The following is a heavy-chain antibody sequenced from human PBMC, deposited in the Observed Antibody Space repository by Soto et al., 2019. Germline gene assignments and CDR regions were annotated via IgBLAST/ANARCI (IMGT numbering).Heavy chain of an antibody. CDR1: GYTFTSYY. CDR2: INPSGGST. Sequence: GASVKVSCKASGYTFTSYYMHWVRQAPGQGLEWMGIINPSGGSTSYAQKFQGRVTMTRDTSTSTVYMELSSLRSEDTAVYYCARDNPYYGSGSYSYYFDYWGQGTLVTVSS. D-gene: IGHD3-10*01. CDR3: ARDNPYYGSGSYSYYFDY. V-gene: IGHV1-46*03. J-gene: IGHJ4*02.